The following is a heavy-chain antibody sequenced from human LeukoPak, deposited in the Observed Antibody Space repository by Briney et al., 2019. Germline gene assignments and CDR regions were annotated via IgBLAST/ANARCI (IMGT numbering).Heavy chain of an antibody. V-gene: IGHV4-34*01. CDR1: GGSFSGYY. J-gene: IGHJ5*02. CDR3: ARNHNWFDP. Sequence: SETLSLTCAVYGGSFSGYYWSWIRQPPGKGLEWIGEINHSGSTNYNPSLKSRVTVSVDTSKNQFSLKLSFVTAADTAVYYCARNHNWFDPWGQGTLVTVSS. CDR2: INHSGST.